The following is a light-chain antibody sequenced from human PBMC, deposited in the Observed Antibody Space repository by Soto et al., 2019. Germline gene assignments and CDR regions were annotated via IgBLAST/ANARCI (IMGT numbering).Light chain of an antibody. J-gene: IGLJ3*02. CDR1: RRDVGRYNY. CDR2: EVS. Sequence: QSALTQPPSASGSTGQSVTISCTGNRRDVGRYNYVSWYQQHPRKAPKLLIYEVSKRPSGVPDRFSGSKSGITASLTVSGLQAEDEAHYYCSSYAGSNTCVFGGGTKLTFL. CDR3: SSYAGSNTCV. V-gene: IGLV2-8*01.